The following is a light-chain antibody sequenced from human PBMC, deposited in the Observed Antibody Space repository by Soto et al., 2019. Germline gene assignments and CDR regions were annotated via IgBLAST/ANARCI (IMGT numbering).Light chain of an antibody. Sequence: EIVLTQSPDTLSLSPGERATLSCRASQSVNNYYVAWYQQKPGQAPRLLIYGASSRATGIPDRFSGSGSGTDFTLTISRLEPEDFAVYNCQQYGTSPGTFGQGTKVEIK. CDR1: QSVNNYY. V-gene: IGKV3-20*01. J-gene: IGKJ1*01. CDR3: QQYGTSPGT. CDR2: GAS.